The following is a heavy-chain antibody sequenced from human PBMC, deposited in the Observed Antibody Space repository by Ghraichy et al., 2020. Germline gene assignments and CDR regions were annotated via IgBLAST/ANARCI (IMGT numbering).Heavy chain of an antibody. D-gene: IGHD5-24*01. V-gene: IGHV1-69*04. CDR1: GGTFSSYA. CDR2: IIPILGIA. J-gene: IGHJ4*02. Sequence: SVKVSCKASGGTFSSYAISWVRQAPGQGLEWMGRIIPILGIANYAQKFQGRVTITADKSTSTAYMELSSLRSEDTAVYYCAREGMATYFDYWGQGTLVTVSS. CDR3: AREGMATYFDY.